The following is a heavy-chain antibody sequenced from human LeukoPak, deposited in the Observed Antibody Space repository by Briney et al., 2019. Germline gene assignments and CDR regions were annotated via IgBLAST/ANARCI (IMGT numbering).Heavy chain of an antibody. Sequence: SETLSFTCTVSGGSISSYYWSWIRQPPGKGLEWIGYIYYSGSTNYNPSLKSRVTISVDTSKNQFSLKLSSVTAADTAVYYCARTRYFDWLFRFDYWGQGTLDTVSS. CDR3: ARTRYFDWLFRFDY. V-gene: IGHV4-59*01. CDR1: GGSISSYY. D-gene: IGHD3-9*01. J-gene: IGHJ4*02. CDR2: IYYSGST.